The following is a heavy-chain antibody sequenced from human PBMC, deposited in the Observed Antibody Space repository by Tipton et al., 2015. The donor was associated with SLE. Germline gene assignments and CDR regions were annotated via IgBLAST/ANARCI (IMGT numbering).Heavy chain of an antibody. CDR3: ARAAAPWYNYYGMDV. Sequence: TLSLTCTVSGASISSGGYSWSWIRQPPGKGLEWIGYIYHSGSTNYNPSLKSRVTISVDTSKNQFSLKLSSVTAADTAVYYCARAAAPWYNYYGMDVWGQGTTVTVSS. J-gene: IGHJ6*02. V-gene: IGHV4-30-2*01. D-gene: IGHD6-25*01. CDR1: GASISSGGYS. CDR2: IYHSGST.